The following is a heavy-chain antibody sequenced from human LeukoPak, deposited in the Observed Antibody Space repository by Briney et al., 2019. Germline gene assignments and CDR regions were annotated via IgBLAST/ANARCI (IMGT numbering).Heavy chain of an antibody. CDR2: IYSSGDT. CDR1: GFTVSSNF. J-gene: IGHJ4*02. CDR3: ARDNWNYGYFDY. Sequence: PGGSLRLSCAASGFTVSSNFMSWVRQAPGKGLEWVSVIYSSGDTYYADSVKGRFTISRDNSKNTLYLQMNSLRAEDTAVYYCARDNWNYGYFDYWGQGTLVTVSS. D-gene: IGHD1-7*01. V-gene: IGHV3-53*01.